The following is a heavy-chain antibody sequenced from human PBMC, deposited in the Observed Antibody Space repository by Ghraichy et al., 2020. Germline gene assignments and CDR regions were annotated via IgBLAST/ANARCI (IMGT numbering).Heavy chain of an antibody. CDR3: ARVRGGDSEFRTFDI. CDR2: MNQDGGEK. J-gene: IGHJ3*02. D-gene: IGHD4-23*01. Sequence: GESLNISCAASAFTFNSYWMSWVRQAPGKGLEWVANMNQDGGEKYYVDSVKGRFTISRDNANNSLFLQMYSLRAEDTAVYYCARVRGGDSEFRTFDIWGQGTMVTVSS. CDR1: AFTFNSYW. V-gene: IGHV3-7*01.